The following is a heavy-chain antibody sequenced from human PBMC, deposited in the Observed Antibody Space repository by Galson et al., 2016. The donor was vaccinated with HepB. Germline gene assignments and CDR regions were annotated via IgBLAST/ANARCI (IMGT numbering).Heavy chain of an antibody. J-gene: IGHJ4*02. V-gene: IGHV3-23*01. D-gene: IGHD3-16*01. CDR3: AKDPGLEECHTIFDH. CDR1: GFSFSSYA. Sequence: SLRLSCAASGFSFSSYAMSWVRQAPGKGLEWVSAISGSGGSTYYADSVKGRFTISRDNSKHTLYLQMNSLRAEDSAVYYCAKDPGLEECHTIFDHWGQGTLATVSS. CDR2: ISGSGGST.